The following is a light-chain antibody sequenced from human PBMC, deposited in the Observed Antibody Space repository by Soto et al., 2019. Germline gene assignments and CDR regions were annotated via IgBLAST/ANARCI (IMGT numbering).Light chain of an antibody. CDR2: AAS. Sequence: AIQMTQSPSSLSASVGDRVTITCRASQGIRSDLGWYQQRQGKAPKLLIYAASSLQSGVPSRFSGGGSGTDFTLTISSLQPEDFASYYCLQHYNFPYTFGQGTKWIS. CDR1: QGIRSD. V-gene: IGKV1-6*01. CDR3: LQHYNFPYT. J-gene: IGKJ2*01.